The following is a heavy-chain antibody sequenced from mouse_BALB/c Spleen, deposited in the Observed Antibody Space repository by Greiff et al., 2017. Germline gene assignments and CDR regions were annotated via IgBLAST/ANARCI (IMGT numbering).Heavy chain of an antibody. CDR2: INPSTGYT. J-gene: IGHJ1*01. Sequence: QVQLKQSGAELAKPGASVKMSCKASGYTFTSYWMHWVKQRPGQGLEWIGYINPSTGYTEYNQKFKDKATLTADKSSSTAYMQLSSLTSEDSAVYYCARSRRGWYFDVWGAGTTSPSPQ. CDR3: ARSRRGWYFDV. D-gene: IGHD3-2*02. V-gene: IGHV1-7*01. CDR1: GYTFTSYW.